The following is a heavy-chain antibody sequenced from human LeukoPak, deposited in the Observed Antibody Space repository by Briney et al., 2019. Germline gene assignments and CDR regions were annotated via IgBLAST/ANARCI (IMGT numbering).Heavy chain of an antibody. D-gene: IGHD3-22*01. V-gene: IGHV1-69*04. Sequence: SVKVSCKSSGGTFSSYAISWVRQAPGQGLEWMGRIIPILGIANYAQKFQGRVTITADKSTSTAYMELSSLRSEDTAVYYCARDGTNYYDSSGHSGYWGQGTLVTVSS. CDR2: IIPILGIA. CDR1: GGTFSSYA. J-gene: IGHJ4*02. CDR3: ARDGTNYYDSSGHSGY.